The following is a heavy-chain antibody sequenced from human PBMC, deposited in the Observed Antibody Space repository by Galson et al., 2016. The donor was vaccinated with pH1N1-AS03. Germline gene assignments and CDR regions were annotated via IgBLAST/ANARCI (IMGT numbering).Heavy chain of an antibody. D-gene: IGHD4-17*01. CDR3: GPNPEYGEGAY. J-gene: IGHJ4*02. CDR2: LNPDGDYK. CDR1: GFTFSSYD. Sequence: SLRLSCAASGFTFSSYDMSWARQAPGKGLEWVANLNPDGDYKQYVDSVKGRFTISRDNTRNSLYLQMNSLRVEETAIDYCGPNPEYGEGAYWGQGALVTVSS. V-gene: IGHV3-7*01.